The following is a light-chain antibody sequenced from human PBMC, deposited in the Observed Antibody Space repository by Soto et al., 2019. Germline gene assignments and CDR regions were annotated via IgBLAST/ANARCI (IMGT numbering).Light chain of an antibody. J-gene: IGKJ4*01. CDR3: QPSYSTLS. Sequence: DIQMTQSPSSLSASVGDRVTITCRASQSISSYLNWYQQKPGKAPKLLIYAASSLQSGVPSRFTGSGSGTDFTLTISSLQLEDFATYYCQPSYSTLSFGGGTKVVIK. CDR2: AAS. V-gene: IGKV1-39*01. CDR1: QSISSY.